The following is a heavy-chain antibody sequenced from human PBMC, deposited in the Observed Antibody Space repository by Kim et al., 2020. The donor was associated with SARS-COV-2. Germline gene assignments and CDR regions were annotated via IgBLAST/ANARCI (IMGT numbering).Heavy chain of an antibody. V-gene: IGHV3-23*01. Sequence: ADSVKGRFLNTRDTSKNALYLRMNSLRAEDTAVYYCAKSRYSRTSDYWGQGTLVTVSS. J-gene: IGHJ4*02. CDR3: AKSRYSRTSDY. D-gene: IGHD6-6*01.